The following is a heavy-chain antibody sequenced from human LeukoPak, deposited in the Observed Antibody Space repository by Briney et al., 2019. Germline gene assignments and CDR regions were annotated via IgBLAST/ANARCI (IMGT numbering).Heavy chain of an antibody. CDR2: ISSSGSTR. Sequence: GGSLRLSCAASGFTFSSYEMNWVRQAPGKGLEWVSYISSSGSTRYYADSVKGRITISRDNAKNSLYLQMNSLRAEDTAVYYCARATHYYLWGQGTLVTVSS. CDR1: GFTFSSYE. V-gene: IGHV3-48*03. CDR3: ARATHYYL. J-gene: IGHJ5*02. D-gene: IGHD3-10*01.